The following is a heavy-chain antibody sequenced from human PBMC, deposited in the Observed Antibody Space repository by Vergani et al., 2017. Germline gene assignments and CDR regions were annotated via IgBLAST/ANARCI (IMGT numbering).Heavy chain of an antibody. CDR3: ARSGYCAHGVCYMTYYYYMDV. Sequence: QVQLVESGGGVVQPGRSLGLSCAASGFTFSSYGMHWVRQAPGKGLEWVAVIWYDGSNKYYADSVKGRFTISRDNSKNTLYLQMNNLRAADTAVYYCARSGYCAHGVCYMTYYYYMDVWGKGTAVTVSS. V-gene: IGHV3-33*01. J-gene: IGHJ6*03. D-gene: IGHD2-8*01. CDR1: GFTFSSYG. CDR2: IWYDGSNK.